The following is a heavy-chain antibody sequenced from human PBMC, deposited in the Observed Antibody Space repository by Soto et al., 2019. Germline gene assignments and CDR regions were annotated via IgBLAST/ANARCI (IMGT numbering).Heavy chain of an antibody. Sequence: GGSLRLSCAASGFTFSGSAMHWVRQASGEGLEWVGRIRSKANSYATAYAVSVKGRFTISRDDSRNTAYLQMNSLKTEDTAVYYCARGVYDFWSGHPKRLDYWGQGTVVTVSS. J-gene: IGHJ4*02. CDR1: GFTFSGSA. CDR2: IRSKANSYAT. CDR3: ARGVYDFWSGHPKRLDY. D-gene: IGHD3-3*01. V-gene: IGHV3-73*01.